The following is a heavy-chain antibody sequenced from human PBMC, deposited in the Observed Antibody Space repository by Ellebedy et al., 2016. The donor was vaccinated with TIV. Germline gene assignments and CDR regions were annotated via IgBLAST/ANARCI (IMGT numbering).Heavy chain of an antibody. CDR2: INWSGGST. CDR1: GFSFDEYL. CDR3: ARDWSGTYGRDDFDF. Sequence: GESLKISCAASGFSFDEYLMTWVRQAPGKGLEWVSGINWSGGSTEYADSAKGRFTISRDNAKNSLYLQMSRLRDEDTAVYFCARDWSGTYGRDDFDFWGQGTLVTVSP. D-gene: IGHD3-16*01. V-gene: IGHV3-20*04. J-gene: IGHJ4*02.